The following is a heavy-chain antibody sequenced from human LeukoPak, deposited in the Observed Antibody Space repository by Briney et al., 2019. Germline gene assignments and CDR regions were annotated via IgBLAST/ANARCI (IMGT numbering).Heavy chain of an antibody. J-gene: IGHJ4*01. CDR1: GGTFSSYA. Sequence: EASVKVSRKASGGTFSSYAISWVRQAPGQGLEWMGRIIPILGIANYAQKFQGRVTITADKSTSTAYMELSSLRSEDTAVYYCARVQIAAAGPIDYWGHGTLVTVSS. CDR3: ARVQIAAAGPIDY. CDR2: IIPILGIA. V-gene: IGHV1-69*04. D-gene: IGHD6-13*01.